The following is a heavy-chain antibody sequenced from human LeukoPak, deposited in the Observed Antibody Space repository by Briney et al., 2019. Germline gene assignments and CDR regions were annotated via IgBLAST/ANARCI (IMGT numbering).Heavy chain of an antibody. J-gene: IGHJ5*02. CDR1: GGSISSYY. V-gene: IGHV4-59*01. CDR2: IYYSGST. D-gene: IGHD2-2*01. Sequence: SETLSLTCTVSGGSISSYYWSWIRQPPGKGLEWIGYIYYSGSTNYNPSLKSRVTISVDTSKNQFSLKLSSVTAADTAVYYCARDNTMSAGFDPWGQGTLVTVSS. CDR3: ARDNTMSAGFDP.